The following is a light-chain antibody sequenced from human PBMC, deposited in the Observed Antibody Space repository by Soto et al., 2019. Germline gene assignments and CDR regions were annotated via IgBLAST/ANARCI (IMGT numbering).Light chain of an antibody. CDR2: DVG. J-gene: IGLJ2*01. Sequence: QSALTQPASVSGSPGQSITISCTGSSSDVGGYDYVSWFQQHPGKAPKLIIYDVGNRPSGISNRFSGSKSGNTASLTISGRQAEDEAEYYCSSYTGGSTVVFGGGTKGTVL. V-gene: IGLV2-14*01. CDR1: SSDVGGYDY. CDR3: SSYTGGSTVV.